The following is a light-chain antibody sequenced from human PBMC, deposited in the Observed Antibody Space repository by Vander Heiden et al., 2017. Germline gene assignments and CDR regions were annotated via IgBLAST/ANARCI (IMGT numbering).Light chain of an antibody. CDR2: QDN. J-gene: IGLJ1*01. Sequence: SFELTHPPSLSVSPGQTASIPRSTHTMGYKYVSWYQQKPGQSPVLVIYQDNKRPSGIPERFSGSNSGNTATLTISGTQAMDEADYYCQAYDTTYYFVFGSGTKFTVL. CDR3: QAYDTTYYFV. V-gene: IGLV3-1*01. CDR1: TMGYKY.